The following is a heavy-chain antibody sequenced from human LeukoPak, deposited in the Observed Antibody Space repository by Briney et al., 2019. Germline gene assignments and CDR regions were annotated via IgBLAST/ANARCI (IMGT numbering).Heavy chain of an antibody. CDR3: ATHTIFGVVDYYYMDV. D-gene: IGHD3-3*01. CDR1: GGSFSGYY. V-gene: IGHV4-34*01. J-gene: IGHJ6*03. Sequence: SETLSLTCAVYGGSFSGYYWSWIRQPPGKVLEWIGEINHSGSTNYNPSLKSRVTISVDTSKNQFSLKLSSVTAADTAVYYCATHTIFGVVDYYYMDVWGKGTTVTVSS. CDR2: INHSGST.